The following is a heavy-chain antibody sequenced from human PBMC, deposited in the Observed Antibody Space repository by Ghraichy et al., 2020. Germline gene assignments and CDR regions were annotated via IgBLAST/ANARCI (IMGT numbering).Heavy chain of an antibody. CDR1: GDSISGYY. D-gene: IGHD2-8*01. J-gene: IGHJ4*02. Sequence: GSLRLSCTVSGDSISGYYWNWIRQPPGKGLEWIANIHNSGVTYYNPSLKSRVTISIDTSKNLFSLKLSSVTAADMAVYYCAREKINGYNYFDFWGQGTLVTVSS. CDR3: AREKINGYNYFDF. CDR2: IHNSGVT. V-gene: IGHV4-59*01.